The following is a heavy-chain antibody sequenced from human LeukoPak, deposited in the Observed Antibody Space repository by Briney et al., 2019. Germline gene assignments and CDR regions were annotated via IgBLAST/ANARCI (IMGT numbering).Heavy chain of an antibody. Sequence: PGGSLRLSCAASGFTFSSYSMNWGRQAPGKGLEWVSYISSSSTTIYYADSLKGRFTISRDNGKNSLYLQMNSLRDEDTAVYYCARDRYCGGDCYSNAFDIWGQGTMVTVSS. CDR2: ISSSSTTI. V-gene: IGHV3-48*02. CDR3: ARDRYCGGDCYSNAFDI. D-gene: IGHD2-21*02. J-gene: IGHJ3*02. CDR1: GFTFSSYS.